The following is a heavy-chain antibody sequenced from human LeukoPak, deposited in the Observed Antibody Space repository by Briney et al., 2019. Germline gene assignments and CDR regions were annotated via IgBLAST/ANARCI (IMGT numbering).Heavy chain of an antibody. J-gene: IGHJ4*02. D-gene: IGHD3-22*01. V-gene: IGHV1-58*02. Sequence: SVKVSCKASGFTFTRSAMQWVRQARGQRLEWIGWNVVGSGNTNYAQKFQERVTISRDMSTSTAYMELSSLRSEDTAVYYCAALADYYDSSGYYVDYWGQGTLVTVSS. CDR3: AALADYYDSSGYYVDY. CDR2: NVVGSGNT. CDR1: GFTFTRSA.